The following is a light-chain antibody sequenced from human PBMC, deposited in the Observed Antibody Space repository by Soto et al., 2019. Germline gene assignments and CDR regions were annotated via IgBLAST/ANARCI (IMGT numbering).Light chain of an antibody. Sequence: EIVVTQSPATLSVSPGERATLSCRASQSVGNNFAWYQQKPGQAPRLLIFATSTRATGVPARFSGSGSGTDFTLTISCLQSEDFAVFYCQHYSDWPLTFGGGAKVDIE. CDR1: QSVGNN. V-gene: IGKV3-15*01. CDR3: QHYSDWPLT. CDR2: ATS. J-gene: IGKJ4*01.